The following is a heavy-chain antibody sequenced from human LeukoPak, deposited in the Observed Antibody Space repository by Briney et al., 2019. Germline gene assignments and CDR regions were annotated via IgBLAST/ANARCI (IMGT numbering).Heavy chain of an antibody. D-gene: IGHD2-15*01. V-gene: IGHV3-48*04. CDR2: ISSSGSTI. CDR1: GFTFSSYW. Sequence: GGSLRLSCAASGFTFSSYWMHWVRQAPGKGLEWVSYISSSGSTIYYADSVKGRFTISRDNAKNSLYLQMNSLRAEDTAVYYCARVYCSGGSCYYFDYWGQGTLVTVSS. CDR3: ARVYCSGGSCYYFDY. J-gene: IGHJ4*02.